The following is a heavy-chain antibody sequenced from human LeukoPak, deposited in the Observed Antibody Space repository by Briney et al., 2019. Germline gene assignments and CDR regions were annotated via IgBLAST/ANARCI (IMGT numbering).Heavy chain of an antibody. D-gene: IGHD1-26*01. Sequence: QPGGSLRLSCAAPGFTFSGFAMSWVRRTPGKGLEWVSGISGSGDNTLYADSVKGRFTISRDNSKNTLYLEMNSLRAEDTAIYYCAKMKGHPLPKYYMGVWGQWTTVTLSS. CDR1: GFTFSGFA. J-gene: IGHJ6*01. CDR2: ISGSGDNT. V-gene: IGHV3-23*01. CDR3: AKMKGHPLPKYYMGV.